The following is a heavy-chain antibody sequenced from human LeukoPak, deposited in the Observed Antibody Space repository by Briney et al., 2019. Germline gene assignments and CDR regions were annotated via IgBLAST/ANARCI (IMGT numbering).Heavy chain of an antibody. CDR2: IRSKANSYAT. Sequence: GSLKLSCAASGFTFSGSAMHWVRQASGKGLEWVGRIRSKANSYATAYAASVKGRFTISRDDSKNTAYLQMNSLKTEDTAVYYCTRHDPDILTGYYMSNFDYWGQGTLVTVSS. V-gene: IGHV3-73*01. J-gene: IGHJ4*02. D-gene: IGHD3-9*01. CDR3: TRHDPDILTGYYMSNFDY. CDR1: GFTFSGSA.